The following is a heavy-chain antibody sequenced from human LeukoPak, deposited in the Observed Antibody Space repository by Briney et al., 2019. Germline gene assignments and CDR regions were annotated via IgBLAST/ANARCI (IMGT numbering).Heavy chain of an antibody. CDR3: ARSDSSGWTMRPFDY. Sequence: SETLSLTCAVYGGSFSGYYWSWIRQPPGKGLEWIGEINYSGNTNYNPSLKSRVTISVDTSKNQFSLKLSSVTAADTAVYYCARSDSSGWTMRPFDYWGQGTLVTVSS. J-gene: IGHJ4*02. D-gene: IGHD6-19*01. CDR1: GGSFSGYY. CDR2: INYSGNT. V-gene: IGHV4-34*01.